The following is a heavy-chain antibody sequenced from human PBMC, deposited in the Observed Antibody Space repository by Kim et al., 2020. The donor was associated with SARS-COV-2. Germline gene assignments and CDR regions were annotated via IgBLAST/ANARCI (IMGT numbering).Heavy chain of an antibody. CDR2: IYYSGTT. Sequence: SETLSLTCTVSGGSISSSSYYWGWIRQPPGKGLEWIGSIYYSGTTYYNPSLKSRVTISVDTSKNQFSLKLSSVTAADTALYYCARVYDSSDYWGQGTLVTVSS. J-gene: IGHJ4*02. CDR3: ARVYDSSDY. CDR1: GGSISSSSYY. V-gene: IGHV4-39*01. D-gene: IGHD3-22*01.